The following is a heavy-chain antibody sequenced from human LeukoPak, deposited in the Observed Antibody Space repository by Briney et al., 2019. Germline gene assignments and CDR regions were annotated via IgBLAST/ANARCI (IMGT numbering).Heavy chain of an antibody. J-gene: IGHJ6*02. CDR3: ARGDLWFGELSDYYYYYGMDV. V-gene: IGHV4-34*01. D-gene: IGHD3-10*01. Sequence: SETLSLTCAVYGGSFSGYYWSWIRQPPGKGLEWIGEINHSGSTNYNPSLKSRVTISVDTSKNQFSLKLSSVTAADTAVYYCARGDLWFGELSDYYYYYGMDVWGQGTTVTVSS. CDR1: GGSFSGYY. CDR2: INHSGST.